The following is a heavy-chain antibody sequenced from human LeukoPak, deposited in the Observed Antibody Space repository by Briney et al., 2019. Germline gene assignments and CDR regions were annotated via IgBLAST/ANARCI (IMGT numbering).Heavy chain of an antibody. CDR2: INHGGST. CDR3: ARAVRLHYCDSSGYDY. V-gene: IGHV4-34*01. Sequence: SETLSLTCAVYGGSFSGYYWSWIRQPPGKGLEWIGEINHGGSTNYNPSLKSRVTISVDTSKNQFSLKLSSVTAADTAVYYCARAVRLHYCDSSGYDYWGQGTLVTVSS. J-gene: IGHJ4*02. D-gene: IGHD3-22*01. CDR1: GGSFSGYY.